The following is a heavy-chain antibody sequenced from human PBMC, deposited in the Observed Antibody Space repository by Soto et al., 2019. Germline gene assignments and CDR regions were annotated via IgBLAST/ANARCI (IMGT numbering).Heavy chain of an antibody. V-gene: IGHV3-21*01. CDR3: ARDMRGYYDSSGYYYFDY. D-gene: IGHD3-22*01. J-gene: IGHJ4*02. Sequence: GGSLRLSCAASGFTFSSYSMNWVRQAPGKGLEWVSSISSSSSYIYYADSVKGRFTISRDNAKNSLYLQMNSLRAEDTAVCYCARDMRGYYDSSGYYYFDYWGQGTLVTVSS. CDR2: ISSSSSYI. CDR1: GFTFSSYS.